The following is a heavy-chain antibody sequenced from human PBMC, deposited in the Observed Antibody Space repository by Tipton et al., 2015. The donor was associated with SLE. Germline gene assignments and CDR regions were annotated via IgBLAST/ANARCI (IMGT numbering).Heavy chain of an antibody. CDR3: ARARGSIFGVVIGGLDV. CDR2: IYYSGST. Sequence: TLSLTCTVSGGSISSGDYYWSWIRQPPGKGLEWIGYIYYSGSTYYNPSLKSRVTISVDTSKNQFSLKLSSVTAADTAVYYCARARGSIFGVVIGGLDVWGKGTTVTVSS. J-gene: IGHJ6*04. D-gene: IGHD3-3*01. CDR1: GGSISSGDYY. V-gene: IGHV4-30-4*01.